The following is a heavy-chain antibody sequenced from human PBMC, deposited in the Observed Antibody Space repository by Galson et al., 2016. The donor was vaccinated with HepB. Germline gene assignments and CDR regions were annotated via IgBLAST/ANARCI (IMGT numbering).Heavy chain of an antibody. J-gene: IGHJ4*02. Sequence: SLRLSCAATGFTFSNYVMSWVRQAPGKGLEWVAGIGRAGDGISYAGSVKGRFTISRDNSKNTLFLQMNSLRVEDTAVYYCATTRLLDNWGQGILVTVSS. CDR3: ATTRLLDN. CDR1: GFTFSNYV. CDR2: IGRAGDGI. V-gene: IGHV3-23*01.